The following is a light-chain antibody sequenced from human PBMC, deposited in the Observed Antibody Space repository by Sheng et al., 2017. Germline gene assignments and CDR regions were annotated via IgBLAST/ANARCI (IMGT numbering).Light chain of an antibody. CDR1: RSISTY. V-gene: IGKV1-39*01. CDR2: DAS. J-gene: IGKJ3*01. CDR3: QQSYGNPPT. Sequence: DIQMTQSPSSLSASVGDRVTITCRASRSISTYLNWYQQRPGKPPKLLIYDASVLHSGVPSRFSGSRSGTEFTLTLTNLQPEDFATYICQQSYGNPPTFGPGTTVVFK.